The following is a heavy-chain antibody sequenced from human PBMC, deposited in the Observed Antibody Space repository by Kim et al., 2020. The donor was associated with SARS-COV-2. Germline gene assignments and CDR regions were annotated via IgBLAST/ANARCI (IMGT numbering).Heavy chain of an antibody. J-gene: IGHJ6*02. CDR3: ASLVEGKYYDYGMDV. Sequence: PSLKSRVTISVDTSKNQFSLKRSSVTDADTAVYYCASLVEGKYYDYGMDVWGQGTTVTVSS. V-gene: IGHV4-59*01. D-gene: IGHD2-21*01.